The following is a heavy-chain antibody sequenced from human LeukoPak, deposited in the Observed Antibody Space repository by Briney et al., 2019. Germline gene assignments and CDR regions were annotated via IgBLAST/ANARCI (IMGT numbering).Heavy chain of an antibody. V-gene: IGHV4-34*01. CDR3: ARAELDYYGSGSYLGPYYFDY. Sequence: PSETLSLTCAVYGVSFSGYYWSWIRQPPGKGREWIGEINHSGSTNYNPSLKRRVTISVDTSTNQFSLKLSSVTAADTTVYYCARAELDYYGSGSYLGPYYFDYWGQGTLVTVSS. D-gene: IGHD3-10*01. CDR2: INHSGST. J-gene: IGHJ4*02. CDR1: GVSFSGYY.